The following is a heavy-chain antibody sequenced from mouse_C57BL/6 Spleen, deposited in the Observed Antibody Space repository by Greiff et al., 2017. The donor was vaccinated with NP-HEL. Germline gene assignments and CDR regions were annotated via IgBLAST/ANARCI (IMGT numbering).Heavy chain of an antibody. V-gene: IGHV1-64*01. CDR3: ASGVYYYGSSPFDY. Sequence: QVQLKQPGAELVKPGASVKLSCKASGYTFTSYWMHWVKQRPGQGLEWIGMIHPNSGSTNYNEKFKSKATLTVDKSSSTAYMQLSSLTSEDSAVYYCASGVYYYGSSPFDYWGQGTTLTVSS. CDR1: GYTFTSYW. J-gene: IGHJ2*01. D-gene: IGHD1-1*01. CDR2: IHPNSGST.